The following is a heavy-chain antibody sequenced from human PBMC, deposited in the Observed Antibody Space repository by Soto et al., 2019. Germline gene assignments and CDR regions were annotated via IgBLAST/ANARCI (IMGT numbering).Heavy chain of an antibody. Sequence: EVQLVESGGGLVQPGGSLRLSCTASGFNFNDYWMSWVRQAAGKGLEWVANINQDGSEKFYLDSVKGRFTIYRDNAKDSLYLQMHSPRGDDTAVYYCARDGRIAARLGGFAPWGQGALVTVSS. CDR3: ARDGRIAARLGGFAP. CDR2: INQDGSEK. V-gene: IGHV3-7*01. J-gene: IGHJ5*02. D-gene: IGHD6-6*01. CDR1: GFNFNDYW.